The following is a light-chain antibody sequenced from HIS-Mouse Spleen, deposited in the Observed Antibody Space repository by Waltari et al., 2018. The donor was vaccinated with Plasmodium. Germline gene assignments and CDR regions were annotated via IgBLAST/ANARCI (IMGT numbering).Light chain of an antibody. Sequence: SSELTQDPAVSVALGPTVRITCTGDSLRRYYASWYQQKPGQAPVLVIYGKNNRPSGIPHRFSGSSSGNTASLTITGAQAEDEADYYCNSRDSSGNHVVFGGGTKLTVL. CDR2: GKN. V-gene: IGLV3-19*01. J-gene: IGLJ2*01. CDR3: NSRDSSGNHVV. CDR1: SLRRYY.